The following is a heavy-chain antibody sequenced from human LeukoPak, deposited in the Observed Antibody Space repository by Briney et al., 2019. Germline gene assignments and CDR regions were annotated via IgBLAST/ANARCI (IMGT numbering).Heavy chain of an antibody. CDR1: GFTFSSYG. J-gene: IGHJ6*03. CDR3: ARDDLSSMDV. CDR2: IWYDGSNK. Sequence: GRSLRPSCAASGFTFSSYGMHWVRQAPGKGLEWVAVIWYDGSNKYYADSVKGRFTISRDNSKNTLYLQMNSLRAEDTAVYYCARDDLSSMDVWGKGTTVAVSS. V-gene: IGHV3-33*01.